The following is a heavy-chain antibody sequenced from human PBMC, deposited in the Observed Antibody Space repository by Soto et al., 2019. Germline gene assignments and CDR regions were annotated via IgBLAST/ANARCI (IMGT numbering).Heavy chain of an antibody. J-gene: IGHJ6*03. Sequence: QVQLVQSGAEVKKPGSSVKVSCKASGSTFSNYTISWVRQAPGQGLEWMGRIIPILGVANYAQKIQGRVKITADKSTSTVDMEMSSLRSDDTAVYYCARVAEMGTVTKGFYYYMDVWGEGTTVTVSS. D-gene: IGHD4-17*01. V-gene: IGHV1-69*02. CDR2: IIPILGVA. CDR3: ARVAEMGTVTKGFYYYMDV. CDR1: GSTFSNYT.